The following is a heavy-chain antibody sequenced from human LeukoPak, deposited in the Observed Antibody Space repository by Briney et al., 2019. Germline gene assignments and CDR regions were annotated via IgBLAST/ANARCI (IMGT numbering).Heavy chain of an antibody. CDR1: GYSFTSYW. CDR3: ARPGSYDSSGYYYFDY. D-gene: IGHD3-22*01. CDR2: IYPGGSDT. Sequence: GESPKISCKGSGYSFTSYWIGWVRQMPGKGLEWMGIIYPGGSDTRYSPSFQGQVTISADKSISTAYLQWSSLKASDTAMYYCARPGSYDSSGYYYFDYWGQGTLVTVSS. J-gene: IGHJ4*02. V-gene: IGHV5-51*01.